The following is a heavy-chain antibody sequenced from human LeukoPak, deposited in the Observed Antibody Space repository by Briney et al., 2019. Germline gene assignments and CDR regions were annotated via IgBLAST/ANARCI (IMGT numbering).Heavy chain of an antibody. CDR2: IQQDGSEK. Sequence: PGGSLRLSCAASGFTFSSYWMSWVRQAPGKGLEWVANIQQDGSEKYYADSVKGRFTISRDNAKNSLYLQMNSLRDEDTAVYYCASPRYCSGGSCYSYYYYGMDVWGQGTTVTVSS. J-gene: IGHJ6*02. V-gene: IGHV3-7*01. CDR3: ASPRYCSGGSCYSYYYYGMDV. D-gene: IGHD2-15*01. CDR1: GFTFSSYW.